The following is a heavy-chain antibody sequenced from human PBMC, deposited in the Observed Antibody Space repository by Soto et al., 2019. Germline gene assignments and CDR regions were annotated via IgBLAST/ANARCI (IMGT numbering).Heavy chain of an antibody. V-gene: IGHV1-18*04. CDR3: ARDRGCYYPFLYYGMDV. J-gene: IGHJ6*02. CDR1: GYTFTTYG. CDR2: ISAYNGNT. D-gene: IGHD1-26*01. Sequence: GASVKVSCKASGYTFTTYGISWVRQAPGQGREWMGWISAYNGNTNYAQKLQGRVTMTTDTSTSTAYMELRSLRSDDTAVYYCARDRGCYYPFLYYGMDVCGQVPTVTVSS.